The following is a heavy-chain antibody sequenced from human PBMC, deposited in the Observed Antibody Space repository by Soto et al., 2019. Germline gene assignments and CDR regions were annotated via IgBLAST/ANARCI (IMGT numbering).Heavy chain of an antibody. J-gene: IGHJ4*02. CDR3: AKEPARKSRYVDSGYFDY. V-gene: IGHV3-23*01. CDR1: GFTFSSYA. D-gene: IGHD3-9*01. Sequence: EVQLLESGGGLVQPGGSLRLSCAASGFTFSSYAMSWVRQAPGKGLEWVSVISGSGGSTYYADSVKGRFTISRDNSKNTLYLQMNSLTAEDTAVYYCAKEPARKSRYVDSGYFDYWGQGTLVTVSS. CDR2: ISGSGGST.